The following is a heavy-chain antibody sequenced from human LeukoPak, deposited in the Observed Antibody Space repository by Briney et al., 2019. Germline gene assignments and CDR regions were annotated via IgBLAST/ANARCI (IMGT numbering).Heavy chain of an antibody. CDR3: ANYGSGSYFHY. V-gene: IGHV3-30*18. Sequence: QPGRSLRLSCAASGFTFSNYGMHWVRQAPGKGLEWVAVISYDGSNKYYADSVKGRFTISRDNSNNTLYLQMNSLRAEDTAVYYCANYGSGSYFHYWGQGTLVTVSS. CDR1: GFTFSNYG. CDR2: ISYDGSNK. J-gene: IGHJ4*02. D-gene: IGHD3-10*01.